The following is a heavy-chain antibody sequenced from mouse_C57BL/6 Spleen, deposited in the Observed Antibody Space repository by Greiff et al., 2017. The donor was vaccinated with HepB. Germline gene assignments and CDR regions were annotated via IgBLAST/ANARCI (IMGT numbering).Heavy chain of an antibody. CDR1: GYTFTSYW. CDR2: IYPSDSET. J-gene: IGHJ1*03. V-gene: IGHV1-61*01. CDR3: ARGIYYYGSSYPHWYFDV. Sequence: QVQLQQPGAELVRPGSSVKLSCKASGYTFTSYWMDWVKQRPGQGLEWIGNIYPSDSETHYNQKFKDKATLTVDKSSSTAYMQLSSLTSEDSAVYYCARGIYYYGSSYPHWYFDVWGTGTTVTVSS. D-gene: IGHD1-1*01.